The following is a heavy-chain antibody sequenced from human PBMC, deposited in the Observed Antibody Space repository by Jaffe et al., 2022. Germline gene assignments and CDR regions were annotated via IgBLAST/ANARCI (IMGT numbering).Heavy chain of an antibody. D-gene: IGHD3-9*01. CDR1: GFTFGDYA. Sequence: EVQLVESGGGLVQPGRSLRLSCTASGFTFGDYAMSWFRQAPGKGLEWVGFIRSKAYGGTTEYAASVKGRFTISRDDSKSIAYLQMNSLKTEDTAVYYCTRTQELRYFDWLFDQYYFDYWGQGTLVTVSS. J-gene: IGHJ4*02. V-gene: IGHV3-49*03. CDR2: IRSKAYGGTT. CDR3: TRTQELRYFDWLFDQYYFDY.